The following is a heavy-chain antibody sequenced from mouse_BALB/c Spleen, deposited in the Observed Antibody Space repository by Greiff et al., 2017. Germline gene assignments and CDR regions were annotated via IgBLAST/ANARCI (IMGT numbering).Heavy chain of an antibody. Sequence: QVHVKQSGAELVRPGTSVKMSCKAAGYTFTNYWIGWVKQRPGHGLEWIGDIYPGGGYTNYNEKFKGKATLTADTSSSTAYMQLSSLTSEDSAIYYCARVYYYGSSSGAMDYWGQGTSVTVSS. J-gene: IGHJ4*01. D-gene: IGHD1-1*01. CDR3: ARVYYYGSSSGAMDY. CDR1: GYTFTNYW. CDR2: IYPGGGYT. V-gene: IGHV1-63*02.